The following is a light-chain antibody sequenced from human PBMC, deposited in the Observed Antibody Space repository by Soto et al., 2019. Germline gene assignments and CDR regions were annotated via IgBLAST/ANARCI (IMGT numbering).Light chain of an antibody. CDR1: TSNIGSNS. J-gene: IGLJ2*01. V-gene: IGLV1-44*01. CDR3: AAWDDSLNGVI. Sequence: QSALTQPPSSSGTPGQRVSISCSGSTSNIGSNSVNWYQQFPGTAPKLLIYANDQRPSGVPDRFSGSKSGSSASLAISGLQSEDEAEYYCAAWDDSLNGVIFGGGTKLTVL. CDR2: AND.